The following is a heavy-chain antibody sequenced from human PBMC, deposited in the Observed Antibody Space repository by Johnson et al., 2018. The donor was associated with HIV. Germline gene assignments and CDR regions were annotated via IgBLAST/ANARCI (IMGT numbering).Heavy chain of an antibody. Sequence: QVQLVESGGGVVQTGRSLRLSCAASGFIFSSYAMHWVRQAPGEGLEWVAVISYDGSNKYYADSVKGRFTISRDNSKNTLYLQMNSLRAEDTAVYYCAKDPTDYTPDAFDIWGQGTMVTVSS. D-gene: IGHD4-11*01. CDR2: ISYDGSNK. J-gene: IGHJ3*02. V-gene: IGHV3-30*04. CDR1: GFIFSSYA. CDR3: AKDPTDYTPDAFDI.